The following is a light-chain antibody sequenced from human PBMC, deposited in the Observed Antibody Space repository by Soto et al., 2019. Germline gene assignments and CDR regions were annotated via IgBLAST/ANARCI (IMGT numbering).Light chain of an antibody. CDR1: SSDVGGYNY. CDR3: SSYAGSNNRYV. Sequence: QSVLTQPPSASGSPGQSVTISCTGTSSDVGGYNYVSWYQQHPGKAPKLMIYEVSKRPSGVPDRFSGSKSGNTASRTVSGLQAEDEADYYCSSYAGSNNRYVFGTGTKLTVL. V-gene: IGLV2-8*01. CDR2: EVS. J-gene: IGLJ1*01.